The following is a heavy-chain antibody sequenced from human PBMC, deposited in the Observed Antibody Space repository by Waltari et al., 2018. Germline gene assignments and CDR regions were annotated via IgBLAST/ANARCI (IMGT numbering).Heavy chain of an antibody. CDR2: VHGSGRT. D-gene: IGHD2-15*01. J-gene: IGHJ5*02. V-gene: IGHV4-4*02. CDR3: ARDRGRGLYLDT. CDR1: GDSVSSAFL. Sequence: QLQLQESGPGLVQPSGTLSLNCAVSGDSVSSAFLWNWVRQSPQKGLEWIGQVHGSGRTNYNPSFASRVTVSLDTSKNLFSLKMTSATAADTAVYYCARDRGRGLYLDTWGPGTLVTVSP.